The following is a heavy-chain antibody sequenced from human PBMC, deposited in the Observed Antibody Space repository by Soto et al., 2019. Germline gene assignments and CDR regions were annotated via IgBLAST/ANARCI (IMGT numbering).Heavy chain of an antibody. V-gene: IGHV4-34*01. Sequence: SETLSLTCAVYGGSFSGYYWTWIRLPPGKGLEWIGEINHSGSTNYNPSLKSRVTISVDTSKNQFSLKLSSVTAADTAVYYCARVTYYDFWSGYFIKRAFDFWGQGTMVTVSS. CDR3: ARVTYYDFWSGYFIKRAFDF. D-gene: IGHD3-3*01. J-gene: IGHJ3*01. CDR1: GGSFSGYY. CDR2: INHSGST.